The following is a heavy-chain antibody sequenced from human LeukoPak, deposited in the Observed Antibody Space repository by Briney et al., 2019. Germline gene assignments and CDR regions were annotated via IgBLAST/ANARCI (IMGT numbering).Heavy chain of an antibody. V-gene: IGHV4-34*01. J-gene: IGHJ4*02. CDR2: IYHRGSA. CDR3: ARGRSAYYYGSGSIRFDY. CDR1: LGSLSGYF. D-gene: IGHD3-10*01. Sequence: SESLSDTRVVYLGSLSGYFWSGIRPPPGRGVEWMGEIYHRGSANYNPCLQSRVTIPVDTSENQFSLKLSSVHAADTAVYYCARGRSAYYYGSGSIRFDYWGQGTLVTVSS.